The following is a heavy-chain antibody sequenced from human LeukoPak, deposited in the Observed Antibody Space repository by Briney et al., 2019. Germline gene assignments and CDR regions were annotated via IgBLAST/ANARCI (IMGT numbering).Heavy chain of an antibody. CDR3: ARRAGAYSHPYDY. J-gene: IGHJ4*02. Sequence: GGSLRLSCTVSGFTVSSNSMSWVRQAPGKGLEWVSFIYSGGSTHNSDSVKGRFTISRDNSKNTLYLQMNSLRAEDTAVYYCARRAGAYSHPYDYWAREPWSPSP. CDR1: GFTVSSNS. D-gene: IGHD4/OR15-4a*01. CDR2: IYSGGST. V-gene: IGHV3-53*01.